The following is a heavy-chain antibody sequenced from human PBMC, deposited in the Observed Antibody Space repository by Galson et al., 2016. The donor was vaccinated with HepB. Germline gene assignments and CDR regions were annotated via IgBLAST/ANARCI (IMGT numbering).Heavy chain of an antibody. J-gene: IGHJ5*02. Sequence: SLRLSCAASGFTFSCCGMHWVRQAPGKGLEWLALILCDGSNDYYADSAKGRFTVSRDNSKNTLYLQMNSLTAEDTAVYYRAKEHKSIWWTIFDHWGQGTLVTVST. V-gene: IGHV3-30*02. D-gene: IGHD2-8*02. CDR1: GFTFSCCG. CDR2: ILCDGSND. CDR3: AKEHKSIWWTIFDH.